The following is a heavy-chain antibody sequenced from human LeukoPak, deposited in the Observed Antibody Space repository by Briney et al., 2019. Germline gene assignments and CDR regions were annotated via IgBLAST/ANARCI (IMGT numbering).Heavy chain of an antibody. Sequence: GGSLRLSCAASAFTFSSFGMHWVRQAPGKGLEWVSSIGDSGSSIYYADSVRGRFTISRDNAKNSLYLQMNSLRAEDTAVYYCARVKRIAARDDPFDYWGQGTLVTVSS. J-gene: IGHJ4*02. CDR2: IGDSGSSI. D-gene: IGHD6-6*01. CDR3: ARVKRIAARDDPFDY. CDR1: AFTFSSFG. V-gene: IGHV3-21*01.